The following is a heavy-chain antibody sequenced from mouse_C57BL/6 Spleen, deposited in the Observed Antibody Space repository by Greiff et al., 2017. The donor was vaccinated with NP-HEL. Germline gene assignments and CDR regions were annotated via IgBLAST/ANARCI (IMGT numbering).Heavy chain of an antibody. CDR2: IDPSDSYT. Sequence: VQLQQPGAELVMPGASVKLSCKASGYTFTSYWMHWVKQRPGQGLEWIGEIDPSDSYTNYNQKFKGKSTLTVDKSSSTAYMQLSSLTSEDSAVYYCARSNWEDSYWYFDVWGTGTTVTVSS. CDR3: ARSNWEDSYWYFDV. D-gene: IGHD4-1*01. J-gene: IGHJ1*03. CDR1: GYTFTSYW. V-gene: IGHV1-69*01.